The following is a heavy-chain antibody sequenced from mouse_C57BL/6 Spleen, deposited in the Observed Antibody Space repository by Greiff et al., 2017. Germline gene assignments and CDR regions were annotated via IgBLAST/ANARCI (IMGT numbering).Heavy chain of an antibody. Sequence: VQLQQSGPELVKPGASVKISCKASGYSFTGYYMNWVKQSPEKSLEWIGEINPSTGGTTYNQKFKAKATLTVDKSASTAYMQLKSLTSEDSAVYYCARPHYYGSRCDYWGQGTTLTVAS. V-gene: IGHV1-42*01. CDR3: ARPHYYGSRCDY. D-gene: IGHD1-1*01. CDR1: GYSFTGYY. J-gene: IGHJ2*01. CDR2: INPSTGGT.